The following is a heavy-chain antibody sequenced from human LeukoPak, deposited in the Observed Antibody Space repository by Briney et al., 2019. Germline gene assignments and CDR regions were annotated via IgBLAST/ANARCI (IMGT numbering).Heavy chain of an antibody. J-gene: IGHJ3*02. Sequence: PSETLSLTCTVSGGSISSSSYYWGCLRQPPGKVLEWIGSIYYSGSTYYNPSLKSRVTISVDTSKNQFSLKLSSVTAADTAVYYCARQIVVVPAAIGDAFDIWGQGTMVTVSS. CDR1: GGSISSSSYY. CDR3: ARQIVVVPAAIGDAFDI. CDR2: IYYSGST. D-gene: IGHD2-2*02. V-gene: IGHV4-39*01.